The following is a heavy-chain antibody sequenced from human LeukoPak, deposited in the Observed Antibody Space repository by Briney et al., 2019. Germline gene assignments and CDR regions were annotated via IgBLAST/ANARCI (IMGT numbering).Heavy chain of an antibody. V-gene: IGHV3-21*01. CDR3: ARDQGGWYPYYYYYYMDV. CDR2: ISSSSSYI. CDR1: GFTFSSYS. D-gene: IGHD6-19*01. J-gene: IGHJ6*03. Sequence: GGSLRLSCAASGFTFSSYSMNWVRQAPGKGLEWVSSISSSSSYIYYADSVKGRFTISRDNAENSLYLQMNSLRAEDTAVYYCARDQGGWYPYYYYYYMDVWGKGTTVTVSS.